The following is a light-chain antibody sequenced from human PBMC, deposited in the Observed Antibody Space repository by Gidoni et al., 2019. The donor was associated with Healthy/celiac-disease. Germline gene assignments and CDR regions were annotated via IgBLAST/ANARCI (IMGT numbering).Light chain of an antibody. V-gene: IGKV4-1*01. J-gene: IGKJ2*01. Sequence: DIVMTQSPDSLAVSLGERATINCKSSQSVLYSSNNKNYLAWYQQKPGQLPKLLIYWASTRESGVPDRFRGSGSGTDFTLTISSLQAEDVAVYYCQQYYSTPQTFGQGTKLEIK. CDR2: WAS. CDR3: QQYYSTPQT. CDR1: QSVLYSSNNKNY.